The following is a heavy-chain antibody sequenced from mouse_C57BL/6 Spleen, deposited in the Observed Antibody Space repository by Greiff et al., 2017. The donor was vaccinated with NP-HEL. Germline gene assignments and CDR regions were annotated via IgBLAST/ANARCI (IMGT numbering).Heavy chain of an antibody. Sequence: QVQLQQSGAELVRPGASVTLSCKASGYTFTDYEMHWVKQTPVHGLEWIGAIDPETGGTAYNQKFKGKAILTADKSSSTAYMELRSLTSEDSAVYYCTRSGEYDEGFAYWGQGTLVTVSA. CDR2: IDPETGGT. V-gene: IGHV1-15*01. J-gene: IGHJ3*01. CDR3: TRSGEYDEGFAY. CDR1: GYTFTDYE. D-gene: IGHD2-14*01.